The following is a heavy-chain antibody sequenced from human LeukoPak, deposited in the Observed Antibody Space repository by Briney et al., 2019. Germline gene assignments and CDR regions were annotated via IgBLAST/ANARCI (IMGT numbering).Heavy chain of an antibody. Sequence: GGSLRLSCAASGFTFSSYSMNWVRQAPGKGLEWVSSISSSSSYIYYADSVKGRFTISRDNAKNSLYLQMNSLRAEDTAVYYCARKKEYDSSGFPGYYGMDVWGQGTTVTVSS. CDR3: ARKKEYDSSGFPGYYGMDV. D-gene: IGHD3-22*01. CDR1: GFTFSSYS. CDR2: ISSSSSYI. J-gene: IGHJ6*02. V-gene: IGHV3-21*01.